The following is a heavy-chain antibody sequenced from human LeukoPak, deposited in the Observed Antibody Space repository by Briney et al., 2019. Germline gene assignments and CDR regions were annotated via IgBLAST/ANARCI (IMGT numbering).Heavy chain of an antibody. V-gene: IGHV4-59*01. CDR1: GGSISSYY. Sequence: PSETLSLTCTVSGGSISSYYWSWIRQPPGKGLEWIGYIYYSGSTNYNPSLKSRVTISVDTSKNQFSLKLNSVTAADTAVYYCARAPYYYGSNYYFDYWGQGTLVTVSS. D-gene: IGHD3-10*01. CDR2: IYYSGST. CDR3: ARAPYYYGSNYYFDY. J-gene: IGHJ4*02.